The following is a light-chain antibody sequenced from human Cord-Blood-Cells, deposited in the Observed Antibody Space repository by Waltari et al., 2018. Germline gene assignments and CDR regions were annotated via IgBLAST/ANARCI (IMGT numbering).Light chain of an antibody. V-gene: IGKV1-33*01. Sequence: DIQMTQSPSSLSASVGDRVTITCQASQDISNYLNWYQQKPGKAPKLLIYDASNLETGVPSRFSGSGSGTDFTFTTSSLQPEDIATYYCQQYDNLPPKLTFGGGTKVEIK. CDR1: QDISNY. J-gene: IGKJ4*01. CDR3: QQYDNLPPKLT. CDR2: DAS.